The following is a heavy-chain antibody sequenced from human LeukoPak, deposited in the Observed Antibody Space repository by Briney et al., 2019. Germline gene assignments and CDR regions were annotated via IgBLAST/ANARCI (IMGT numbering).Heavy chain of an antibody. CDR3: ARDLITMIVVVNPVDAFDI. D-gene: IGHD3-22*01. V-gene: IGHV1-18*04. CDR2: INPNNGGT. CDR1: GYTFTGYF. J-gene: IGHJ3*02. Sequence: AASVKVSCKASGYTFTGYFIHWVRQAPGQGLEWMGWINPNNGGTKYAQKLQGRVTMTTDTSTSTAYMELRSLRSDDTAVYYCARDLITMIVVVNPVDAFDIWGQGTMVTVSS.